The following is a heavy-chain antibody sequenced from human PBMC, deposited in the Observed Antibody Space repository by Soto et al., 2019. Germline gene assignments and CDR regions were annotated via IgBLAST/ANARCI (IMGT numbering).Heavy chain of an antibody. CDR2: ISYDGSNK. Sequence: PGGSLRLSCAASGFTFSSYGMHWVRQAPGKGLEWVAVISYDGSNKYYADSVKGRFTISRDNSKNTLYLQMNSLRAEDTAVYYCAKQEEDYGEYFQHWGQGTLVTV. V-gene: IGHV3-30*18. CDR3: AKQEEDYGEYFQH. D-gene: IGHD4-17*01. J-gene: IGHJ1*01. CDR1: GFTFSSYG.